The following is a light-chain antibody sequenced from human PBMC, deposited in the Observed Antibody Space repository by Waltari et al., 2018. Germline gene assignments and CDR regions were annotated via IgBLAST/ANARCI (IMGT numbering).Light chain of an antibody. Sequence: QSALPQPASVSGSPGQSIPISCTGTSSDVGGYNYVSWYQQHPGKAPKLMIYDVSNRPSGVSNRFSGSKSGNTASLTISGLQAEDEADYYCSSYTSSSTVVFGGGTKLTVL. CDR3: SSYTSSSTVV. CDR1: SSDVGGYNY. CDR2: DVS. J-gene: IGLJ2*01. V-gene: IGLV2-14*03.